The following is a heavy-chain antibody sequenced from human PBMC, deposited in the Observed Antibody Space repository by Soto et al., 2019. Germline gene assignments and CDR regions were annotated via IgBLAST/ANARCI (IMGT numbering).Heavy chain of an antibody. Sequence: QVQLQESGPGLVKPSETLSLTCTVSGGSVSSGSYYWSWIRQPPGKGLEWIGYIYYSGSTNYNPALKSRVTISVDTSKNHFSLKLSSVTAADAAVYCCARGQEGMDVWGQGTTVTVSS. V-gene: IGHV4-61*01. CDR1: GGSVSSGSYY. CDR2: IYYSGST. J-gene: IGHJ6*02. CDR3: ARGQEGMDV.